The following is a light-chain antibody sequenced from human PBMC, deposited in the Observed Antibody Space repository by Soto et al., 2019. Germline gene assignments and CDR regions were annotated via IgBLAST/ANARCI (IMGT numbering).Light chain of an antibody. J-gene: IGKJ1*01. CDR3: QQYDNWWT. CDR1: QSVSSN. V-gene: IGKV3-15*01. CDR2: GAS. Sequence: EIVMTQSPATLSVSPGERATLSCRASQSVSSNLAWYQQKSGQTPRLLIYGASTRATDIPARFSGSGSGTEFTLTISSLQSEDFAVYYCQQYDNWWTFGQGTKVEIK.